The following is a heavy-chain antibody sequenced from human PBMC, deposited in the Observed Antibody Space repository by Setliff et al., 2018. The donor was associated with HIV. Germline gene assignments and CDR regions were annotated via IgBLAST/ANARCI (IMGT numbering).Heavy chain of an antibody. J-gene: IGHJ6*02. Sequence: GGSLRLSCAASGFTFSSYAMTWVRQAPGKGLEWVSSITGSGDSTYYANSVKGRFTISRHSSKNTLSLQMSSLRAEDTALYYCATGGMAAAGPGGGHGLDVWGQGTTVTVSS. V-gene: IGHV3-23*01. CDR1: GFTFSSYA. CDR3: ATGGMAAAGPGGGHGLDV. D-gene: IGHD6-13*01. CDR2: ITGSGDST.